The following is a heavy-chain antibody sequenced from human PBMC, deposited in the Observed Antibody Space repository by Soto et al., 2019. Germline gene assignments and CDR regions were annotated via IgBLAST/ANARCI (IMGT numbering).Heavy chain of an antibody. CDR1: GGSFSGYY. J-gene: IGHJ3*02. Sequence: SETLSLTCAVYGGSFSGYYWSWIRQPPGKGLEWIGEINHSGSTNYNPSLKSRVTISVDTSKNQFSLKLSSVTAADTAVYYCASYDYVFAFVIWGQGTMVTVSS. V-gene: IGHV4-34*01. CDR2: INHSGST. D-gene: IGHD4-17*01. CDR3: ASYDYVFAFVI.